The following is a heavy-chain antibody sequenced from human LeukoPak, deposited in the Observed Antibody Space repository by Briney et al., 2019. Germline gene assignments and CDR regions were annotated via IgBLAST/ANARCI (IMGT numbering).Heavy chain of an antibody. CDR3: ARRIRIVGATGTFDY. J-gene: IGHJ4*02. D-gene: IGHD1-26*01. V-gene: IGHV5-51*01. Sequence: GESLKISCKGSGYSFTSYWIGWVRQMPGKGLEWMGIIFPGDSDTRYSPSFQGQVTISADKSISTAYLQWSSLKASDTAMYYCARRIRIVGATGTFDYWGQGTLVTVSS. CDR2: IFPGDSDT. CDR1: GYSFTSYW.